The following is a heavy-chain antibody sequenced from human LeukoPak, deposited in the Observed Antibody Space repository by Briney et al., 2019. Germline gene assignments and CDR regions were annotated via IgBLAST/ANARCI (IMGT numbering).Heavy chain of an antibody. CDR3: ARLSSSWGRYYYYYMDV. D-gene: IGHD6-13*01. CDR1: GYPISSGYY. V-gene: IGHV4-38-2*01. J-gene: IGHJ6*03. Sequence: PSETLSLTCAVSGYPISSGYYWGWIRQPPGKGLEWIGSIYHSGSTYYNPSLKSRVTISVDTSKNQFSLKLSSVTAADTAVYYCARLSSSWGRYYYYYMDVWGKGTTVTVSS. CDR2: IYHSGST.